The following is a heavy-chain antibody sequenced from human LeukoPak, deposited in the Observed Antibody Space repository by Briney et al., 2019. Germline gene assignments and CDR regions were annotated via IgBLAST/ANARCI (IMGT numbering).Heavy chain of an antibody. CDR3: ARDPLYCSSTSCYPNTYNWFDP. D-gene: IGHD2-2*01. Sequence: GGSLRLSCAASGFTFSSYWMSWVRQAPGKGLEWVANIKRDGSEKYYVDSVKGRFTISRDNAKNSLYLQMNSLRAEDTAVYYCARDPLYCSSTSCYPNTYNWFDPWGQGTLVTVSS. CDR1: GFTFSSYW. J-gene: IGHJ5*02. CDR2: IKRDGSEK. V-gene: IGHV3-7*01.